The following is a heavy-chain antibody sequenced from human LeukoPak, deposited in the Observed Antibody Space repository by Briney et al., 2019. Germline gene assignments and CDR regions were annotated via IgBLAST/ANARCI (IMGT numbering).Heavy chain of an antibody. CDR2: IYYSGST. J-gene: IGHJ4*02. CDR3: ARDGWYYDFWSGPPFDY. CDR1: GGSISSSSYY. Sequence: SETLSLTCAVSGGSISSSSYYWGWIRQPPGKGLEWIGSIYYSGSTYYNPSLKSRVTISVDTSKNQFSLKLSSVTAADTAVYYCARDGWYYDFWSGPPFDYWGQGTLVTVSS. D-gene: IGHD3-3*01. V-gene: IGHV4-39*07.